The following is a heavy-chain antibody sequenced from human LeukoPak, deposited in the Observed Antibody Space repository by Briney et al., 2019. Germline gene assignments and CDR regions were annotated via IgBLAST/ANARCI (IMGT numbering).Heavy chain of an antibody. CDR1: GGTFSSYA. CDR2: IIPILGIA. V-gene: IGHV1-69*10. J-gene: IGHJ4*02. Sequence: VASVKVSCKASGGTFSSYAISWVRQAPGQGLEWMGRIIPILGIANYAQKFQGRVTITADKSTSTAYMELSSLRSEDTAVYYCARSLTYCSGGSCYLDFDYWGQGTLVTVSS. D-gene: IGHD2-15*01. CDR3: ARSLTYCSGGSCYLDFDY.